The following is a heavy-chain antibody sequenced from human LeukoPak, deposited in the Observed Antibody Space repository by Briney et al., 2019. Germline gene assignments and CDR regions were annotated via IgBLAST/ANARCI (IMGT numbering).Heavy chain of an antibody. V-gene: IGHV3-48*01. D-gene: IGHD5-12*01. J-gene: IGHJ6*03. CDR2: ISSSSSTI. CDR1: GFTFSSYS. CDR3: ARDGIYSGMDV. Sequence: PGGSLRLSCAASGFTFSSYSMNWVRQAPGKGLEWVSYISSSSSTIYYADSVKGRFTISRDNAKNSLYLQMNSLRAEDTAVYYCARDGIYSGMDVWGKGTTVTVSS.